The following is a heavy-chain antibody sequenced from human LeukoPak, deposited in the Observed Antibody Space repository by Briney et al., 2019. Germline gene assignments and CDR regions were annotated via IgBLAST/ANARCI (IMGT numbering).Heavy chain of an antibody. V-gene: IGHV5-10-1*01. CDR1: AYGFTTYW. J-gene: IGHJ6*02. CDR3: ARRGYYYYGMDV. Sequence: GESLKISCQGSAYGFTTYWIGWVRQMPGKGLEWMGRIDPSDSYTNYSPSFQGHVTISVDKSISTAYLQWTSLKSSDSAMYYCARRGYYYYGMDVWGQGTTVTVSS. CDR2: IDPSDSYT. D-gene: IGHD3-10*01.